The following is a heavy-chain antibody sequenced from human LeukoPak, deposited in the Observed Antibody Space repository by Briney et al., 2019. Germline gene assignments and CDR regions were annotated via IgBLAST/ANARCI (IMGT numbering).Heavy chain of an antibody. D-gene: IGHD4-17*01. CDR2: INHSGST. V-gene: IGHV4-34*01. CDR1: GGSFSGYY. CDR3: ARLPLRVYGDQNFDY. J-gene: IGHJ4*02. Sequence: PSETLSLTCAVYGGSFSGYYWSWIRQPPGKGLEWIGEINHSGSTNYNPSLKGRVTISVDTSKNQFSLKLSSVTAADTAVYYCARLPLRVYGDQNFDYWGQGTLVTVSS.